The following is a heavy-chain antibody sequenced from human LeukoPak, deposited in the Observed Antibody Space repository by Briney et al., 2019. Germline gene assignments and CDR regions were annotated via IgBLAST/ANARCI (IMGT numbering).Heavy chain of an antibody. J-gene: IGHJ4*02. CDR2: IKSKTDGGTT. CDR3: TTDRDEKYYFDY. Sequence: GGSLRLSCAASGFTFSNAWMSWVRQAPGNGLEWVGRIKSKTDGGTTDYAAPVKGRFTISRDDSKNTLYLQMNSLKTEDTAVYYCTTDRDEKYYFDYWGQGTLVTVSS. V-gene: IGHV3-15*01. CDR1: GFTFSNAW.